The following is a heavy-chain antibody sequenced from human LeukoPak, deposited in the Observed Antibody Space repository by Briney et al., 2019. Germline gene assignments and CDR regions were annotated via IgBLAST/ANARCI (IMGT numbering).Heavy chain of an antibody. Sequence: GGSLRLSCAASGFTFSSYAMSWVRQAPGKGLEWVSAISGSGGSTYYADSVKGRFTISRDNSKNTLYLQMNSLRAEDTAVYYCAKGTDSSSWPPYYYYMDVWGKGTTVTVS. V-gene: IGHV3-23*01. D-gene: IGHD6-13*01. CDR3: AKGTDSSSWPPYYYYMDV. CDR2: ISGSGGST. CDR1: GFTFSSYA. J-gene: IGHJ6*03.